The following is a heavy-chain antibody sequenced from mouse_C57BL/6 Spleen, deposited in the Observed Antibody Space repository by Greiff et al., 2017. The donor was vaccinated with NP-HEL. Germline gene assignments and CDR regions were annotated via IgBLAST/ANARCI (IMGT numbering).Heavy chain of an antibody. CDR2: IYPRDGST. CDR1: GYTFTDHT. CDR3: ARLPYYYGSSYNFDY. V-gene: IGHV1-78*01. Sequence: VQLQQSDAELVKPGASVKISCKVSGYTFTDHTIHWMKQRPEQGLEWIGYIYPRDGSTKYNEKFKGKATLTADKSSSTAYMQLNSLTSEDSAVYFCARLPYYYGSSYNFDYWGQGTTLTVSS. D-gene: IGHD1-1*01. J-gene: IGHJ2*01.